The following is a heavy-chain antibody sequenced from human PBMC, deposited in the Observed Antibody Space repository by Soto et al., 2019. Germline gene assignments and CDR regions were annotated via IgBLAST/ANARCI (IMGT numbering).Heavy chain of an antibody. J-gene: IGHJ3*02. CDR3: ARDLGGTGGEGGDDAFDI. Sequence: QVQLVESGGGVVQPGRSLRLSCAASGFTFSSYAMHWVRQAPGKGLEWVAIISDDGSNKYYADSVKGRFTISRDNSKNTLFLKMNRLRPEDTAVYYWARDLGGTGGEGGDDAFDIWGQGTMVTVSS. CDR2: ISDDGSNK. D-gene: IGHD1-1*01. V-gene: IGHV3-30-3*01. CDR1: GFTFSSYA.